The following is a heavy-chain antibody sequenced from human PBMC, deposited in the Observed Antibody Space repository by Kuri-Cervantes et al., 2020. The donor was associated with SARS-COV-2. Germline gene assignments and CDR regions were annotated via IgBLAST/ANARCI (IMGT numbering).Heavy chain of an antibody. V-gene: IGHV4-38-2*02. CDR1: GYSISSGYY. D-gene: IGHD3-10*01. CDR3: ARVWTMVRGVSYYFDY. Sequence: SETLSLTCTVSGYSISSGYYWGWIRQPPGKGLEWIGSIYHSGSTYYNPSLKSRVTISVDTSKNQFSLKLGSVTAADTAVYYCARVWTMVRGVSYYFDYWGQGTLVTVSS. J-gene: IGHJ4*02. CDR2: IYHSGST.